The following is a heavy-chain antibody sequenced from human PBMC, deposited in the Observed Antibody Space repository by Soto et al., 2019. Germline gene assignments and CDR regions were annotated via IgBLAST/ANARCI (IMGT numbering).Heavy chain of an antibody. CDR2: IYYSGST. CDR1: GGSISSTSYY. J-gene: IGHJ1*01. CDR3: ARHNRSGYYQGNFQH. V-gene: IGHV4-39*01. Sequence: SEALTLTWTVSGGSISSTSYYWVWILEPRGKGLEWIGSIYYSGSTYYNPSLKSRVTISVDTSKNQFSLKLSSVTAADTAVYYCARHNRSGYYQGNFQHWGQGNLVTGSS. D-gene: IGHD3-22*01.